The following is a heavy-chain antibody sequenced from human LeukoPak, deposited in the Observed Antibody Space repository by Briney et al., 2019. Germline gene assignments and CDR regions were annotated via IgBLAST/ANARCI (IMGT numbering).Heavy chain of an antibody. CDR1: GRSDTSYY. V-gene: IGHV4-59*02. J-gene: IGHJ4*02. CDR2: LYYSGAT. Sequence: PSETLSLTCTVSGRSDTSYYWMWVRQPPGKGLEWIGYLYYSGATNYNPSLKRRVTISVDTSRNRCSLQLLYVLAADTTVYYCATGTSIKHLGQNWGQGTLVTVSS. D-gene: IGHD3-10*01. CDR3: ATGTSIKHLGQN.